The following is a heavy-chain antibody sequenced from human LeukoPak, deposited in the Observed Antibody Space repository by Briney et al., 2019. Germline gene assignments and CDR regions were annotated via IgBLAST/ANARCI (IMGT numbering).Heavy chain of an antibody. V-gene: IGHV1-46*01. CDR1: GYTFTSYY. CDR3: ARGQYYYDSSGYHDAFDI. J-gene: IGHJ3*02. CDR2: INPSGGST. D-gene: IGHD3-22*01. Sequence: ASVKTSCKASGYTFTSYYIHWVREAPGQGLEWMGIINPSGGSTSYAQKFQGRVTMTRDTSTSTVYMELSSLRSEDTAVYYCARGQYYYDSSGYHDAFDIWGQGTMVTVSS.